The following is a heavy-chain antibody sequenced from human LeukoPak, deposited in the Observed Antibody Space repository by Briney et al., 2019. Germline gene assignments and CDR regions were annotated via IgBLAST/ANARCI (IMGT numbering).Heavy chain of an antibody. CDR1: GFNIGPYA. CDR2: IKADGCGT. D-gene: IGHD2/OR15-2a*01. V-gene: IGHV3-43*02. J-gene: IGHJ6*02. CDR3: ATWAFYHNLDV. Sequence: PGGALRLSCAASGFNIGPYAMYWVRQGPGRGLEWVSVIKADGCGTFYSDSVRGRFTTSRDNSKNSLYLQMSSLTSDDTALYYCATWAFYHNLDVWGQGTTVAVSS.